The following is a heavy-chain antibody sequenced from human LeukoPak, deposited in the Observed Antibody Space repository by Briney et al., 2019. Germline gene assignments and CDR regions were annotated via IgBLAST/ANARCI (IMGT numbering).Heavy chain of an antibody. V-gene: IGHV3-53*01. CDR1: GFTVSINH. J-gene: IGHJ4*02. CDR2: IYSDGTT. D-gene: IGHD5-18*01. Sequence: GGSLRLSCAASGFTVSINHMSWVRQAPGEGLEWVSVIYSDGTTYYRESVKGRFTISRDNSKNTLYLQMNSLRAEDTAVYYCASAALISGSSYVYDYDHWGQGTLVTVSS. CDR3: ASAALISGSSYVYDYDH.